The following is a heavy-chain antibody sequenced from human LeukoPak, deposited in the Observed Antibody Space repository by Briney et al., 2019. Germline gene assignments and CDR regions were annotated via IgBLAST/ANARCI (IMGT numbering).Heavy chain of an antibody. V-gene: IGHV3-43*02. CDR3: ATSHGWSPDH. CDR2: ISGDGGTT. CDR1: GFTFDNYF. Sequence: GGSLRLSCAASGFTFDNYFMHWVRQAPGKGLEWVSFISGDGGTTYYRDSVKDRFTISRDNSKNSLYLQLESLRADDTALYFCATSHGWSPDHWGQGTLVTVSS. D-gene: IGHD6-19*01. J-gene: IGHJ4*02.